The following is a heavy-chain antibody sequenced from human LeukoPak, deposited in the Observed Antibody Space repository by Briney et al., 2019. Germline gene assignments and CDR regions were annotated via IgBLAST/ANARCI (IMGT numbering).Heavy chain of an antibody. D-gene: IGHD3-22*01. Sequence: ASVKVSCKASGYTFTVYYMHWVRQAPGQGREWMGWINPNSGGTNYAQKFQGRVTMTRDTSISTAYMELSRLRSDDTAVYYCARDSITMMLGAFDSWGQGTMVTVSS. CDR2: INPNSGGT. CDR1: GYTFTVYY. V-gene: IGHV1-2*02. CDR3: ARDSITMMLGAFDS. J-gene: IGHJ3*02.